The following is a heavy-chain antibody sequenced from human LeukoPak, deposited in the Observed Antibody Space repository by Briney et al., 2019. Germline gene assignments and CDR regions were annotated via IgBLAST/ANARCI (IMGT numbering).Heavy chain of an antibody. J-gene: IGHJ4*02. CDR1: GYTFTSYD. CDR3: ARGRSIAARRGLGF. V-gene: IGHV1-8*01. Sequence: ASVKVSCKASGYTFTSYDINWVRQATGQGLEWMGWMNPNSGNTGYAQKFQGRVTMTRNTSISTAYTELSSLRSEDTAVYYCARGRSIAARRGLGFWGQGTLVTVSS. CDR2: MNPNSGNT. D-gene: IGHD6-6*01.